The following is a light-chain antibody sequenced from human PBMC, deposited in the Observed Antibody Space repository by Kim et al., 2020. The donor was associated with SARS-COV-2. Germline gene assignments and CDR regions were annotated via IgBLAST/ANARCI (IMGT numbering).Light chain of an antibody. V-gene: IGLV3-19*01. J-gene: IGLJ2*01. CDR1: SLRSYY. Sequence: ALGQTVRITCQGDSLRSYYATWYQQKPGQAPILGIYGKNNRPSGIPDRFSGSSAGNTASLTITGTQAGDEADYYCNSRDSNDNVVFGGGTQLNVL. CDR3: NSRDSNDNVV. CDR2: GKN.